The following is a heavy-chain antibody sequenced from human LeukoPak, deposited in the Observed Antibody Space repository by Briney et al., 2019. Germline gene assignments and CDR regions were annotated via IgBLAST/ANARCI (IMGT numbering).Heavy chain of an antibody. Sequence: PSETLSLTCAVYGGSFSAYYWSWIRQPPGKGLEWIGEINHSGSTNYNPSLKSRVTISVDTSKNQFSLKLSSVTAADTAVYYCARGLQRLPAGGYWGQGTLVTVSS. CDR2: INHSGST. J-gene: IGHJ4*02. CDR3: ARGLQRLPAGGY. V-gene: IGHV4-34*01. CDR1: GGSFSAYY. D-gene: IGHD6-25*01.